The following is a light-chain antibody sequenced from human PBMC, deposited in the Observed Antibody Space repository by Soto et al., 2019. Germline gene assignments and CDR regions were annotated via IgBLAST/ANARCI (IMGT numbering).Light chain of an antibody. J-gene: IGKJ4*01. CDR2: AAS. CDR1: QGISSW. CDR3: QQANSFPLT. V-gene: IGKV1-12*01. Sequence: DLHMTHSPSTLSESVGHRVTITCRASQGISSWLAWYQQKPGKAPNLLIYAASSLHSGVPSRFSGSGSGTDFTLTISSLQPEDFATYYCQQANSFPLTFGGGTKVDIK.